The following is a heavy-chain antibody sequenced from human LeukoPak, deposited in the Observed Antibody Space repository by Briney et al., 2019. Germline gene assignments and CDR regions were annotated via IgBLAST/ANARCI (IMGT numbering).Heavy chain of an antibody. V-gene: IGHV3-23*01. J-gene: IGHJ4*02. CDR1: GFPCSDFS. Sequence: GGSLRLSCATSGFPCSDFSMTWVRQAPGKGLEWISTTNSGGTNTYYPESVKGRFTISRDNSKNALYLQVSSLRVEDTAIYYCAKQSYARSLGEGGPGTLVTVSS. CDR2: TNSGGTNT. CDR3: AKQSYARSLGE. D-gene: IGHD3-16*01.